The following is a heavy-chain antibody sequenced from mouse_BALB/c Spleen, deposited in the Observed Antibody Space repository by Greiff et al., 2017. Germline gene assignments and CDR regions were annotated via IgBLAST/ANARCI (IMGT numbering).Heavy chain of an antibody. J-gene: IGHJ1*01. CDR2: IWSGGST. CDR3: ARDYYGSSWYFEV. Sequence: QVQLKESGPGLVQPSQSLSITCTVSGFSLTSYGVHWVRQSPGKGLEWLGVIWSGGSTDYTAAFISRLSISKDNSKSQVFFQMNSLQADATAIYYCARDYYGSSWYFEVWGEGTTVTVSS. CDR1: GFSLTSYG. D-gene: IGHD1-1*01. V-gene: IGHV2-4-1*01.